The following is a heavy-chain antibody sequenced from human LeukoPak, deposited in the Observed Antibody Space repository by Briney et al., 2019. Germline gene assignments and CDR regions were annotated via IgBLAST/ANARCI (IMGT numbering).Heavy chain of an antibody. D-gene: IGHD5-24*01. CDR3: ARRLNGYNVGGRDYFGMDV. CDR1: GFTFSSYG. Sequence: PGGSLRLSCAASGFTFSSYGMHWVRQAPGKGLEWVAVISYDGSNKYYADSVKGRFTISRDNSKNTLYLQMNSLRAEDTAVYYCARRLNGYNVGGRDYFGMDVWGQGTTVSVS. V-gene: IGHV3-30*03. J-gene: IGHJ6*02. CDR2: ISYDGSNK.